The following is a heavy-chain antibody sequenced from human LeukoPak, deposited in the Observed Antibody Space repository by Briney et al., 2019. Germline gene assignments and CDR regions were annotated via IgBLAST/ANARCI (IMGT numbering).Heavy chain of an antibody. J-gene: IGHJ4*02. Sequence: GGSLRLSCAASGFTFSSYAMSWVRQAPGKGLEWVSAISGSGGSTYYADSVKGRFTISRDNSKNTLYLQMNSLRAEDTAVYYCARDFERGTVRGVPIDYWGQGTLVTVSS. CDR3: ARDFERGTVRGVPIDY. V-gene: IGHV3-23*01. D-gene: IGHD3-10*01. CDR1: GFTFSSYA. CDR2: ISGSGGST.